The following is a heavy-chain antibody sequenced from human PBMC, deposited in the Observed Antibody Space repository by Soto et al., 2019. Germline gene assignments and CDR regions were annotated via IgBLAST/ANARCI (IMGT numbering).Heavy chain of an antibody. D-gene: IGHD2-2*01. V-gene: IGHV3-23*01. CDR1: GFSFSEYG. J-gene: IGHJ1*01. CDR3: AKRRLNTITSLSDF. CDR2: ISGNKMTT. Sequence: GGSLRLSCVASGFSFSEYGMSWVRQTPQKTLEWVASISGNKMTTFYPDSVKGRFFISRDNSDNTLHLQMNTLRGDDTAIYYCAKRRLNTITSLSDFWGQGVQVTVSS.